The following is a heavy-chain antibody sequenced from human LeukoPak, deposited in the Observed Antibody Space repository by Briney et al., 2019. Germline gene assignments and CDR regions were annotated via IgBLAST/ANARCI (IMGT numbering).Heavy chain of an antibody. CDR2: VNHSGGT. Sequence: PSETLSLTCDVYGESFSGYYWSWIRQPPGKGLEWIGEVNHSGGTNYNPSLKRRVTISLDTSKNQFSLKLSSVTAADTAVYYCARRHHYYGSGSYYNRRYYFDYWGQGTLVTVSS. CDR1: GESFSGYY. V-gene: IGHV4-34*01. D-gene: IGHD3-10*01. J-gene: IGHJ4*02. CDR3: ARRHHYYGSGSYYNRRYYFDY.